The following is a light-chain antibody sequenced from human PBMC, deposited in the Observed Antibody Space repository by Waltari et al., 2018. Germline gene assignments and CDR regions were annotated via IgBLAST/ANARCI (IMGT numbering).Light chain of an antibody. V-gene: IGLV2-8*01. J-gene: IGLJ1*01. CDR3: SSYAGSNTWV. CDR1: INDVGGYSY. CDR2: EVS. Sequence: QSALTQPPSASGSPGQSVTIPCTGTINDVGGYSYVSWYQQYPGKAPKFIIYEVSKRPSGVPDRFSGSKSANTASLTVSGLQAEDEADYYCSSYAGSNTWVFGSGTKVTVL.